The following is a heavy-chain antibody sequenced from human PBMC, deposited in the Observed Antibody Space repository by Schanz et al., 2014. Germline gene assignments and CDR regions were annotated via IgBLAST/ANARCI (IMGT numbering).Heavy chain of an antibody. CDR3: ARRVPYSFGLDV. V-gene: IGHV3-23*04. D-gene: IGHD1-1*01. J-gene: IGHJ6*02. Sequence: EVQLVESGGGFVQPGGSLRLSCAASGITFSDYAMSWVRQAPGKGLEWVSSISGSGGGTYYADSVKGRFTISRDNSKNTLYLQMNSLRDEDTAMYYCARRVPYSFGLDVWGQGATVTVSS. CDR1: GITFSDYA. CDR2: ISGSGGGT.